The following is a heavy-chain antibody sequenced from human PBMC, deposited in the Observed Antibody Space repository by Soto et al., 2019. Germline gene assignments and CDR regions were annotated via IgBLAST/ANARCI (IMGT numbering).Heavy chain of an antibody. CDR3: AREVVAVAGFYFDY. D-gene: IGHD6-19*01. CDR1: GFTFSSYW. CDR2: IKQDGSEK. Sequence: GGSLRLSCAASGFTFSSYWMSWVRQAPGKGLEWVASIKQDGSEKYYVDSVKGRFTISRDNAKNSLYLQMNSLRAEDTAVYYCAREVVAVAGFYFDYWGQGTLVTVSS. J-gene: IGHJ4*02. V-gene: IGHV3-7*01.